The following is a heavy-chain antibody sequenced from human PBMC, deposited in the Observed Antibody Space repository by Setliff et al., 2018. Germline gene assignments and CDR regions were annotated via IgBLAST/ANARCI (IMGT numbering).Heavy chain of an antibody. Sequence: SCKASGYTFTSYYMHWVRQAPGQGLEWVGRIKSKTDGGTTDYAAPVKGRFTISRDDSKNTLYLQMNSLKTEDTAVYYCITSSSWYPFDYWGQGTLVTVSS. CDR3: ITSSSWYPFDY. J-gene: IGHJ4*02. V-gene: IGHV3-15*01. D-gene: IGHD6-13*01. CDR2: IKSKTDGGTT. CDR1: GYTFTSYY.